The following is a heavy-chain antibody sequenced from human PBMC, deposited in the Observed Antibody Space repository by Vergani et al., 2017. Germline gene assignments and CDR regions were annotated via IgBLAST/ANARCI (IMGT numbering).Heavy chain of an antibody. D-gene: IGHD2-2*01. CDR3: ARDREDVVVPAAPVPNYYYGMDV. V-gene: IGHV3-30*05. CDR1: GFTFSSYS. Sequence: VQLVESGGGLVKPGGSLRLSCAASGFTFSSYSMNWVRQAPGKGLEWVAVISYDGSNKYYADSVKGRFTISRDNAKNSLYLQMNSLRAEDTAVYYCARDREDVVVPAAPVPNYYYGMDVWGQGTTVTVSS. CDR2: ISYDGSNK. J-gene: IGHJ6*02.